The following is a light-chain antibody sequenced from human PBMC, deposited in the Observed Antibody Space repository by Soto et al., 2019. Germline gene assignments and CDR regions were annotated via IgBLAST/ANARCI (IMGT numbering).Light chain of an antibody. J-gene: IGKJ1*01. Sequence: EMVLTQSPGTLSLSPGGRATLSCRGSQSVSNSYLAWYQQKPGQAPRLLIYVASSRATGITDKLSGSGSVTDFTFTISSLEPEDCPVYYCQQYGSPPPTFGRGTKV. V-gene: IGKV3-20*01. CDR2: VAS. CDR3: QQYGSPPPT. CDR1: QSVSNSY.